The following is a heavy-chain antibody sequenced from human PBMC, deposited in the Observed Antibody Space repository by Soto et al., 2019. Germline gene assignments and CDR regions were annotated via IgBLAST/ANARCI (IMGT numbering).Heavy chain of an antibody. CDR1: GGSISSSSYY. CDR2: IYYSGST. V-gene: IGHV4-39*01. Sequence: KPSETLSLTCTVSGGSISSSSYYWGWIRQPPGKGLEWIGSIYYSGSTYYNPSLKSRVTISVDTSKNQFSLKLSSVTAADTAVYYCARKRTRNYYYYYGMDVWGQGTKVTVSS. CDR3: ARKRTRNYYYYYGMDV. J-gene: IGHJ6*02.